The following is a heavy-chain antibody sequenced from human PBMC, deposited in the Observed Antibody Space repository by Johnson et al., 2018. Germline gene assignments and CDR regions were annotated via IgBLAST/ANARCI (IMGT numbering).Heavy chain of an antibody. Sequence: QVQLVQSGGGVVQPGRSLRLSCAASGFTFSGYGMHWVRQAPGKGLEWEAIICYDGSNKYYADSVRGRFTISRDNSENTLYLQMNSLGAEDTAVYNCATAVTTSRYCQHWGQGTLVTVSS. CDR1: GFTFSGYG. CDR2: ICYDGSNK. V-gene: IGHV3-33*01. D-gene: IGHD4-17*01. CDR3: ATAVTTSRYCQH. J-gene: IGHJ1*01.